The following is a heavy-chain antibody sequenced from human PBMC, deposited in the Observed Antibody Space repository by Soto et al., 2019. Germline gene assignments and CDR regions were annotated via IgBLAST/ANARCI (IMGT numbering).Heavy chain of an antibody. CDR1: GYSFTSYW. CDR3: ASDADYDILTGHVRGAFDI. Sequence: GESLKISCKGSGYSFTSYWIGWVRQMPGKGLEWMGIIYPGDSDTSYSPSFQGQVTISADKSISTAYLQWSSLKASDTAMYYCASDADYDILTGHVRGAFDIWGQGTMVTVS. D-gene: IGHD3-9*01. J-gene: IGHJ3*02. V-gene: IGHV5-51*01. CDR2: IYPGDSDT.